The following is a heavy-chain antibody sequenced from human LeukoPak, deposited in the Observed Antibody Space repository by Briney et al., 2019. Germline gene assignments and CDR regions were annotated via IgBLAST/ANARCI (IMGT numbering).Heavy chain of an antibody. CDR3: ARGLQYGSGSYYYYYYGMDV. J-gene: IGHJ6*04. D-gene: IGHD3-10*01. V-gene: IGHV6-1*01. Sequence: QTLSLTCAISGDSVSSNSAAWDWVRHSPWRGLEWLGRTYDGSTWYNDSAVCVKSRITINPETSKNQFSLQLNSVTSEDTAVYYCARGLQYGSGSYYYYYYGMDVWGKGTTVTVSS. CDR2: TYDGSTWYN. CDR1: GDSVSSNSAA.